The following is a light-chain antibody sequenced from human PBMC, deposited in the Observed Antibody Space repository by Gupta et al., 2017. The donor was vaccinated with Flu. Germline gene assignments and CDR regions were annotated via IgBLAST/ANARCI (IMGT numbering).Light chain of an antibody. CDR1: PSVSSSS. CDR3: QHKCSSPLT. J-gene: IGKJ1*01. V-gene: IGKV3-20*01. CDR2: GAS. Sequence: PSLPPAEPATLSFTTMPSVSSSSLAWYHQNPGRTPMFLPYGASSTSPDTPPTISGSGSCTDFTLTIIRLMPADFAVSYSQHKCSSPLTFGQGTKVEIK.